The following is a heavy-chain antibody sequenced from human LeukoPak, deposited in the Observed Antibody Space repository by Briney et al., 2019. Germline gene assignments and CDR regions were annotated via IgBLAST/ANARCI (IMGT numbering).Heavy chain of an antibody. CDR1: GYSFTGYY. Sequence: EASVKVSCKASGYSFTGYYIHWVRQAPGQGLEWVGWINPNNGGTRYAQGFQGRVTMARDTSISTAYMELSSLRSDDTAVYYCARDRPSSSVGTFDYWGQGTLVTVSS. D-gene: IGHD6-19*01. V-gene: IGHV1-2*02. CDR2: INPNNGGT. J-gene: IGHJ4*02. CDR3: ARDRPSSSVGTFDY.